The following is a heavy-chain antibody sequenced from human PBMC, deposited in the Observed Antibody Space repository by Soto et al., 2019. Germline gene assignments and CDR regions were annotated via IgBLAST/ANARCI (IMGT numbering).Heavy chain of an antibody. Sequence: SGPTLVNPTQTLTLTCTFSGFSLDSSGVAVGWIRQPPGKALEWLALIYWDDDKRYSPSLQSRLTIAKVTSKNQVVLTMTNMDPVDKAKYYCARQARLDALIVSRFYFDYWGQGTLVTV. CDR3: ARQARLDALIVSRFYFDY. CDR1: GFSLDSSGVA. D-gene: IGHD1-26*01. J-gene: IGHJ4*02. V-gene: IGHV2-5*02. CDR2: IYWDDDK.